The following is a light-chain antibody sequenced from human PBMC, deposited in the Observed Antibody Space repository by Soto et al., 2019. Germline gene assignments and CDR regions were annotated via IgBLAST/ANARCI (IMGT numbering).Light chain of an antibody. CDR3: LLDFSYFWA. CDR1: QGIRSA. CDR2: AAS. Sequence: AIQLTQSPSSLSASVGDRVTITCRASQGIRSALGWYQQKPGKVPKLLIYAASTFQSGVPSRFSGSGSGTDFTLTISSLQPEDFATYYCLLDFSYFWAFGQGTKVEVK. J-gene: IGKJ1*01. V-gene: IGKV1-6*01.